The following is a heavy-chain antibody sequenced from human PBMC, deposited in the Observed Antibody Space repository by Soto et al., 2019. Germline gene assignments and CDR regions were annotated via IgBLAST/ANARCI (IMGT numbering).Heavy chain of an antibody. CDR1: GFTFSSYA. J-gene: IGHJ3*02. V-gene: IGHV3-23*01. CDR3: AKDFEYSYGYDAFHI. Sequence: EVQLLESGGGLVQPGGSLRLSCAASGFTFSSYAMSWVRQAPGKGLEWVSAISGSGYSTYYADSVKGRFTISRDNSXXTLYLQMNSLRAEDTAVYYCAKDFEYSYGYDAFHIWGQGTMVTVSS. CDR2: ISGSGYST. D-gene: IGHD5-18*01.